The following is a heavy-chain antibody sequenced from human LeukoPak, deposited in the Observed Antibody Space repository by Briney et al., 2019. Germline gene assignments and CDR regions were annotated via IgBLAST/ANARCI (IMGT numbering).Heavy chain of an antibody. CDR1: GFTVITND. CDR2: LYSDGNT. Sequence: SRGSLRLSCAASGFTVITNDMTWVRQAPGKGLEWVSVLYSDGNTKYADSVQGRFTISRDNSKNTLYLEMNSLSPDDTAVYYCARGVEPLAANTLAYWGQGTLVTVSS. D-gene: IGHD1-14*01. J-gene: IGHJ4*02. V-gene: IGHV3-53*01. CDR3: ARGVEPLAANTLAY.